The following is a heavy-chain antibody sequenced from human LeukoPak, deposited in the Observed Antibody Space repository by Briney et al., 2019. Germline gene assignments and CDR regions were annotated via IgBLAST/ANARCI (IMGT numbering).Heavy chain of an antibody. CDR1: GFTFTYYA. J-gene: IGHJ3*01. Sequence: HAGGSLRLSCAASGFTFTYYAMAWVRQAPGKGLDWVSTVINSGGRTYYADSVKGRFTISRDNPKNTLYLQVNSLRAEDTALYYCAKIFATGSTPDAFDFWGQGTLVTVSS. CDR2: VINSGGRT. CDR3: AKIFATGSTPDAFDF. V-gene: IGHV3-23*01. D-gene: IGHD1-14*01.